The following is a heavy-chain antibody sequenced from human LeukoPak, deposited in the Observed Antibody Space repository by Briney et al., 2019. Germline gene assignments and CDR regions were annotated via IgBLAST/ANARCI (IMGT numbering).Heavy chain of an antibody. V-gene: IGHV4-34*01. CDR3: ARLVRWELLGLDY. CDR1: GGSFSDYY. CDR2: INHSGST. Sequence: SETLSLTCAVYGGSFSDYYWSWIRQPPGKGLEWIGEINHSGSTNYNPSLKSRVTISVDTSKNQFSLKLSSVTAADTAVYYCARLVRWELLGLDYWGQGTLVTVSS. J-gene: IGHJ4*02. D-gene: IGHD1-26*01.